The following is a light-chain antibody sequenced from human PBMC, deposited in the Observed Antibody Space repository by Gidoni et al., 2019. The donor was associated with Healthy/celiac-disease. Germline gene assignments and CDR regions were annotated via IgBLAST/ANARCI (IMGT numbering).Light chain of an antibody. CDR3: QQYNSYPLT. CDR1: QSISSW. CDR2: KAS. J-gene: IGKJ4*01. Sequence: DIQMTQSPSTLSASVGDRVTITCRASQSISSWLAWYQQKPGKAPKLLIYKASSLEIGVPSRFSGSGSGTEFTLTISSLQPDDFATYYCQQYNSYPLTFGGXTKVEIK. V-gene: IGKV1-5*03.